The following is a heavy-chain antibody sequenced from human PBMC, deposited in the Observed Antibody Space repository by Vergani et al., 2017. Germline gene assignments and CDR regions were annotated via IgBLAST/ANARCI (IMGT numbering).Heavy chain of an antibody. CDR1: GDSVTRGSYF. D-gene: IGHD1-26*01. Sequence: QVHLQESGPGLVKPSQTLSLTCTVSGDSVTRGSYFWSWIRQPAGKELEWVGHISTRGTTNYNPSLASRVTVSVDTSKNQFSLRLDSVTAADTATYYCARGLVGAVVIPPIGSWGQGILVTVSS. J-gene: IGHJ4*02. V-gene: IGHV4-61*02. CDR3: ARGLVGAVVIPPIGS. CDR2: ISTRGTT.